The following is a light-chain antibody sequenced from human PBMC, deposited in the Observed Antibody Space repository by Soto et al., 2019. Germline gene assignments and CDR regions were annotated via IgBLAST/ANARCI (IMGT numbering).Light chain of an antibody. CDR2: DVT. J-gene: IGLJ1*01. Sequence: QSALTQPRSVSGSPGQSVTISCTGTSSDVGRYNYVSWYQHHPGKAPQLIIYDVTQRPSGVPDRFSGSKSGNTASLTISGLQAEDEVDYYCCSYAGGFIFVFGTGTKLTVL. V-gene: IGLV2-11*01. CDR3: CSYAGGFIFV. CDR1: SSDVGRYNY.